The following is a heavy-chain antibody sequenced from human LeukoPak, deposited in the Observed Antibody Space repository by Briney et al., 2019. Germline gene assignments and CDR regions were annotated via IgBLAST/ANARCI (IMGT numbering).Heavy chain of an antibody. Sequence: ASVKVSCKASGYTFTSYGISWVRQAPGQGLEWMGWISAYNGNTHYAQKLQGRVTMTTDTSTSTVYMELRSLRSDDTAVYYCARDRGYCTNGVCYREGDYWGQGTLVTVSS. CDR3: ARDRGYCTNGVCYREGDY. CDR2: ISAYNGNT. CDR1: GYTFTSYG. J-gene: IGHJ4*02. V-gene: IGHV1-18*01. D-gene: IGHD2-8*01.